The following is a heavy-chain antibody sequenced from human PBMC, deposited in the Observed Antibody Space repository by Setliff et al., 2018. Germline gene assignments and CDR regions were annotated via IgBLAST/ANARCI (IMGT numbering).Heavy chain of an antibody. V-gene: IGHV5-51*01. D-gene: IGHD3-22*01. Sequence: GESLKISCKGSGYSFTSYWIGWVRQMPGKGLEWMGIIYPGDSDTRYSPSFQGQVTISADKSISTAYLQWSSLKASDTAMYYCARQARGYYYDSSGYYRASPGYYYMDVWGKGTTVTV. CDR2: IYPGDSDT. CDR3: ARQARGYYYDSSGYYRASPGYYYMDV. J-gene: IGHJ6*03. CDR1: GYSFTSYW.